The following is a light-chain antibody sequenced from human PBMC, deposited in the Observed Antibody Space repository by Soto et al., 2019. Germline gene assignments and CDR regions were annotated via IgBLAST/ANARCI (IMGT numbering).Light chain of an antibody. J-gene: IGKJ4*01. CDR2: AAS. CDR3: QQYYSYPLT. Sequence: TRMTQSPSSFSASPGDRVTITCRASQGISTYLAWYQQKPGKAPKLLIYAASTLQSGVPSRFSGSGSGTDFTLTISCLQSEDFATYYCQQYYSYPLTFGGGTKVDI. CDR1: QGISTY. V-gene: IGKV1-8*01.